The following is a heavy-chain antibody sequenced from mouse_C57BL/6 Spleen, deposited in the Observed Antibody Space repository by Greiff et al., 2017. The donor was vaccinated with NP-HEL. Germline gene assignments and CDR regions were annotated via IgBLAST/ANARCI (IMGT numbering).Heavy chain of an antibody. CDR3: AMTDLLLRGYCDV. D-gene: IGHD1-1*01. Sequence: VQLQQSGAELVRPGTSVKVSCKASGYAFTNYLIEWVKQRPGQGLEWIGVINPGSGGTNSNEKFKGKATLTAAKSSSTAYMQLSSLTSEDSAVHFCAMTDLLLRGYCDVWGTGTTVTVSS. J-gene: IGHJ1*03. CDR1: GYAFTNYL. CDR2: INPGSGGT. V-gene: IGHV1-54*01.